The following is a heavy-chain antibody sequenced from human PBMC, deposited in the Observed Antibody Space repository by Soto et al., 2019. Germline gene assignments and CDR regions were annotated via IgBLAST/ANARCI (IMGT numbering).Heavy chain of an antibody. D-gene: IGHD2-15*01. CDR2: ISSNDEK. J-gene: IGHJ5*02. CDR3: VRAAGYSSGESCYATWFDP. CDR1: GFSLSNSKMG. V-gene: IGHV2-26*01. Sequence: QVTLKESGPVLGNPTETLTLTCTVSGFSLSNSKMGVSWIRQPPGKALEWLAQISSNDEKTYRTSLKSRLTISKDTSKSHVVLTMANMDPLETGTSFGVRAAGYSSGESCYATWFDPWGQGILVTVSS.